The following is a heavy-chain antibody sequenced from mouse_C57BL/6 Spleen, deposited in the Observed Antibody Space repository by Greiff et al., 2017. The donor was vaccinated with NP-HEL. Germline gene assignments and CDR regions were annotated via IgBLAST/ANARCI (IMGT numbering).Heavy chain of an antibody. CDR3: ARDKNDYDLFAY. D-gene: IGHD2-4*01. CDR2: ISDGGSYT. V-gene: IGHV5-4*01. Sequence: EVMLVESGGGLVKPGGSLKLSCAASGFTFSSYAMSWVRQTPEKRLEWVATISDGGSYTYYPDNVKGRFTISRDNAKNNLYLQMSHLKSEDTAMYYCARDKNDYDLFAYWGQGTLVTVSA. CDR1: GFTFSSYA. J-gene: IGHJ3*01.